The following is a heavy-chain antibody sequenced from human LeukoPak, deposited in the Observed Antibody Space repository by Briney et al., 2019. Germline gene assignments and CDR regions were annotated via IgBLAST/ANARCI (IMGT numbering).Heavy chain of an antibody. CDR2: ISYDGTNK. D-gene: IGHD6-6*01. CDR1: GFTFSTYA. V-gene: IGHV3-30*07. Sequence: PGGSLRLSCVVSGFTFSTYAMHWVRQAPGKGLEWGAVISYDGTNKYYADAVKGRFTISRDNSKNTLYLQMNSLRADDTAVYYCARRGTLYSSASHFDHWGQGTLVTVSS. CDR3: ARRGTLYSSASHFDH. J-gene: IGHJ4*02.